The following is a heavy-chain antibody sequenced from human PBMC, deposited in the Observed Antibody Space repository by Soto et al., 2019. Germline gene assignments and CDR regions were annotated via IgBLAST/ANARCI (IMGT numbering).Heavy chain of an antibody. CDR1: GFIFMNYA. CDR3: AKCTSTSCHLGSDY. Sequence: QVQLVESGGGVVQPGRSLRLSCAASGFIFMNYAMNWYRQVPGKGLEWVALILYDGNNNYYTDSVKGRFTISRDNSNSALYLQMNSLRPEDTAVYYCAKCTSTSCHLGSDYWGQGTLVTVSS. CDR2: ILYDGNNN. J-gene: IGHJ4*02. V-gene: IGHV3-30*14. D-gene: IGHD2-2*01.